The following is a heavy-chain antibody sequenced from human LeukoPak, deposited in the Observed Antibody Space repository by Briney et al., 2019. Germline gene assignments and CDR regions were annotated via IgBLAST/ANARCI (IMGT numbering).Heavy chain of an antibody. CDR1: GGTFSSYA. D-gene: IGHD1-26*01. CDR2: IIPIFGTA. V-gene: IGHV1-69*06. CDR3: ARAGLLNWEKGVFY. Sequence: SVKVSCKAPGGTFSSYAISWVRQAPGQGLEWMGGIIPIFGTANYAQKFQGRVTITADKSTSTAYMELSSLRSEDTAVYYCARAGLLNWEKGVFYWGQGSLVTVSS. J-gene: IGHJ4*02.